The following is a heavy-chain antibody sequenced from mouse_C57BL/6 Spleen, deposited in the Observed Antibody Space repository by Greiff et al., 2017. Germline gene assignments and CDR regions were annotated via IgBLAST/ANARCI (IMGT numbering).Heavy chain of an antibody. CDR2: IDPEDGET. CDR3: ARHSNDAMDY. CDR1: GFNIKDYY. Sequence: VQLQQSGAELVKPGASVKLSCTASGFNIKDYYMPWVKQRTEQGLEWIGRIDPEDGETKYAPKFQGKATITADTSSNTAYLQLSSLTSEDTAVYYCARHSNDAMDYWGQGTSVTVSS. D-gene: IGHD2-5*01. J-gene: IGHJ4*01. V-gene: IGHV14-2*01.